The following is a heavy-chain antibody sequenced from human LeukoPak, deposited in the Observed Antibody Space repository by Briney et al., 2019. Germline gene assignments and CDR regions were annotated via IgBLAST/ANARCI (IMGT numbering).Heavy chain of an antibody. V-gene: IGHV4-39*01. D-gene: IGHD3-10*01. CDR3: ARLDVSIGESGSPWFDP. Sequence: SETLSLTCTVSGGSISSSSYYWGWIRQPPGKGLEWIGSIYYSGSTYYNPSLKSRVTISVDTSKNQFSLKLSSVTAADTAVYYCARLDVSIGESGSPWFDPWGQGTLVTVSS. CDR1: GGSISSSSYY. CDR2: IYYSGST. J-gene: IGHJ5*02.